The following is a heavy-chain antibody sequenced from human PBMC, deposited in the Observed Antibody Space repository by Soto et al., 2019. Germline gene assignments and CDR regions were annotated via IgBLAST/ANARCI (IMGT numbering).Heavy chain of an antibody. CDR3: ARDKALVADGSGPYYYYGMDV. CDR1: GFTFSSYA. J-gene: IGHJ6*02. V-gene: IGHV3-30-3*01. D-gene: IGHD3-10*01. CDR2: ISYDGSNK. Sequence: PGGSLRLSCAASGFTFSSYAMHWVRQAPGKGLEWVAVISYDGSNKYYADSVKGRFTISRDNSKNTLYLQMNSLRAEDTAVYYCARDKALVADGSGPYYYYGMDVWGQGTTVTVSS.